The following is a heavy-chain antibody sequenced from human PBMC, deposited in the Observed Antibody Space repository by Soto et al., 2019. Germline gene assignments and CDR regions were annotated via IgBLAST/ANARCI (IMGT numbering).Heavy chain of an antibody. D-gene: IGHD2-21*02. Sequence: GASVKVSCKASGGTFSSYAISWVRQAPGQGLEWMGGIIPIFGTANYAQKFQGRVTITADESTSTAYMELSSLRSEDTAVYYCARLPAVTATGGYFDYWGQGTLVTVSS. CDR2: IIPIFGTA. V-gene: IGHV1-69*13. J-gene: IGHJ4*02. CDR1: GGTFSSYA. CDR3: ARLPAVTATGGYFDY.